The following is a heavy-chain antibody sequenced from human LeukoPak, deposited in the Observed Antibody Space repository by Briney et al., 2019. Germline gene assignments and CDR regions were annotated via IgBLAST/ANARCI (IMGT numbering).Heavy chain of an antibody. Sequence: GGSLRLSCAASGFTFSSHAMNWVRQAPGKGPEWLSYISGSADIITYADSVKGRFTISRDDASSSLYLQLNNLKAEDTALYYCARGGSGWPTTFDYWGQGTLVAVSS. J-gene: IGHJ4*02. CDR3: ARGGSGWPTTFDY. V-gene: IGHV3-48*01. CDR1: GFTFSSHA. D-gene: IGHD6-19*01. CDR2: ISGSADII.